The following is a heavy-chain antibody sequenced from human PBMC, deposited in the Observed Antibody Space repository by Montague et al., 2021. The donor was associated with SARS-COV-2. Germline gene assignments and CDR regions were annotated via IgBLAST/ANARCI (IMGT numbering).Heavy chain of an antibody. CDR2: IHWDGDK. CDR3: AHSRSGWYGSYFDY. J-gene: IGHJ4*02. V-gene: IGHV2-5*02. Sequence: PALVKPTQTLTLTCTFSGFSLSTSGVGVGWIRQPPGKALEWLALIHWDGDKRYSPSLKSRLTITKDTSKNQVVLTMTNMDPVDTATYYCAHSRSGWYGSYFDYWGQGTLVTVSS. D-gene: IGHD6-19*01. CDR1: GFSLSTSGVG.